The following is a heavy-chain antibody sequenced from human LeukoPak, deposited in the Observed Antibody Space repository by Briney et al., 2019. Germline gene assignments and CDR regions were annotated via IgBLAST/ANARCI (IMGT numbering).Heavy chain of an antibody. CDR1: GYTFANFG. CDR2: ISAYNVNT. V-gene: IGHV1-18*01. J-gene: IGHJ4*02. Sequence: GASVKVSCKASGYTFANFGINWVRQAPGQGLEWMGWISAYNVNTNYTQKFQGRVTLTTVTSTGTAYMELRSLRSDDTAVYYCARDDGDYWGQGTLVTVSS. CDR3: ARDDGDY.